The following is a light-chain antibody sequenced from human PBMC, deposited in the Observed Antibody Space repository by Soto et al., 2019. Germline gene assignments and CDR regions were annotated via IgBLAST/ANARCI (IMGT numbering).Light chain of an antibody. Sequence: EIVMTQSPATLSVSPGDSATLSCRASQSISDNVAWYQQRPGLAPRLLIYHTSTRATCVPARFSGSGSGTEFSLTISSLQSDDSAVYYCQRYDNWPLTFGGGTKVEIK. CDR2: HTS. CDR3: QRYDNWPLT. V-gene: IGKV3-15*01. CDR1: QSISDN. J-gene: IGKJ4*01.